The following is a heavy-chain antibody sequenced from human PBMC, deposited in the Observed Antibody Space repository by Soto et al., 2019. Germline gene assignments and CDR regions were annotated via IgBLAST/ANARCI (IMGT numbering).Heavy chain of an antibody. CDR1: GGSISSYY. V-gene: IGHV4-59*01. J-gene: IGHJ1*01. Sequence: SETLSVTCTVSGGSISSYYWSWIRQPPGKGLEWIGYIYYSGSTNYNPSLKSRVTISVDTSKNQFSLKLSSVTAADTAVYYFSRDQELGYRYGYWGQGSLVTVSS. D-gene: IGHD5-18*01. CDR3: SRDQELGYRYGY. CDR2: IYYSGST.